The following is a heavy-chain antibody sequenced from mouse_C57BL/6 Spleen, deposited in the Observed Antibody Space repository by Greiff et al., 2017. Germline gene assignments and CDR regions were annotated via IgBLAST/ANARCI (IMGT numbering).Heavy chain of an antibody. Sequence: QVQLQQPGAELVKPGASVKLSCKASGYTFTSYWMHWVKQRPGQGLEWIGMIHPNSGSTNYNEKFKSKATLTVDKSSSTAYMQLSSLTSEDSAVYYCARPYYGSSYEGWFAYWGQGTLVTVSA. CDR2: IHPNSGST. D-gene: IGHD1-1*01. CDR3: ARPYYGSSYEGWFAY. CDR1: GYTFTSYW. J-gene: IGHJ3*01. V-gene: IGHV1-64*01.